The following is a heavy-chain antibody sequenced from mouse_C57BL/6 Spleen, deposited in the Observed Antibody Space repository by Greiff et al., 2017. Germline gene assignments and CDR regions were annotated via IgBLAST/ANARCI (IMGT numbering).Heavy chain of an antibody. J-gene: IGHJ2*01. CDR3: TASYYYGSSYFDY. CDR2: IRLKSDNYAT. CDR1: GFTFSNYW. Sequence: DVMLVESGGGLVQPGGSMKLSCVASGFTFSNYWMNWVRQSPEKGLEWVAQIRLKSDNYATHYAESVKGRFTISRDDSKSSVYLQMNNLRAEDTGIYYCTASYYYGSSYFDYWGQGTTLTVSS. D-gene: IGHD1-1*01. V-gene: IGHV6-3*01.